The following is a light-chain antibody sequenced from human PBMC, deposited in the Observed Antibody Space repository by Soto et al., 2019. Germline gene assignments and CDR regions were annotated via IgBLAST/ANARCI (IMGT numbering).Light chain of an antibody. Sequence: QPVLTQPPSASGSPGQRVTISCSGSSSNIGSNSVTWYQQLPGTAPKLLIYNYDRRPSGVPDRFSGSKSGTSASLAISGLQSEDEADYYCGSYADVNIVVFGGGTKLTVL. V-gene: IGLV1-44*01. J-gene: IGLJ2*01. CDR3: GSYADVNIVV. CDR2: NYD. CDR1: SSNIGSNS.